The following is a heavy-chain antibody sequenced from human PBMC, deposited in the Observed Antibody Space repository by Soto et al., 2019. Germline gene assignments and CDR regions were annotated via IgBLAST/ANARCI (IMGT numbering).Heavy chain of an antibody. Sequence: GGSLRLSCAASGFTFSSYGMHWVRQAPGKGLEWVAVISYDGSNKYYADSVKGRFTISRDNSKNTLYLQMNSLRAEDTGFFYCTKDARIRFHSSVMDVGANGTTVPV. CDR1: GFTFSSYG. V-gene: IGHV3-30*18. J-gene: IGHJ6*04. D-gene: IGHD3-3*01. CDR3: TKDARIRFHSSVMDV. CDR2: ISYDGSNK.